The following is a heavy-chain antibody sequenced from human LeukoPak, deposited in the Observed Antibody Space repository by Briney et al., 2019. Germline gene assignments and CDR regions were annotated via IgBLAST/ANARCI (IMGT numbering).Heavy chain of an antibody. V-gene: IGHV5-51*01. D-gene: IGHD3-10*01. CDR2: VNPDDSDT. J-gene: IGHJ4*02. CDR1: GYIFTSHW. Sequence: GASLKISCKGSGYIFTSHWIGWVRQLPGKGLEWMGIVNPDDSDTIYSPSFQGQVTISADESITTAYLQWSSLKASDTAMYYCARLRWPRGGRSSFDYWGQGALVTVSS. CDR3: ARLRWPRGGRSSFDY.